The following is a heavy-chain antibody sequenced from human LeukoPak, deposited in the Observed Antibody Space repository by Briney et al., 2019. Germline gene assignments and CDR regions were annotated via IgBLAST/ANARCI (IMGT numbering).Heavy chain of an antibody. D-gene: IGHD3-10*01. V-gene: IGHV4-39*01. CDR3: ARRAWFGPRFDY. Sequence: KASETLSLTCSVSGGSISSSSYYWGWIRQPPGKGLEWIGSIYYSGSTYYNPSLKSRVTISVDTSKNQFSLKLSSVIAADTAVYYCARRAWFGPRFDYWGQGTLVTVSS. CDR2: IYYSGST. J-gene: IGHJ4*02. CDR1: GGSISSSSYY.